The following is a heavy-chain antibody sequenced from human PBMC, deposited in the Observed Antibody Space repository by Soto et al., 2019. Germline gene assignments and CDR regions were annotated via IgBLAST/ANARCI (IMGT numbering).Heavy chain of an antibody. CDR2: ISYDGSNK. CDR1: GFTFSSYA. J-gene: IGHJ3*02. D-gene: IGHD6-6*01. CDR3: ARSDWKAARPPGYAFDI. Sequence: GGSLRLSCAASGFTFSSYAMHWVRQAPGKGLEWVAVISYDGSNKYYADSEKGRFTISRDNCKNTLYLQMNSLRAEDTAVYYCARSDWKAARPPGYAFDIWGQGTMVTVSS. V-gene: IGHV3-30-3*01.